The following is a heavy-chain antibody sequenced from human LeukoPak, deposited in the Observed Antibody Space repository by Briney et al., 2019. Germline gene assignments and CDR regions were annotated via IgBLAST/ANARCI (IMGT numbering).Heavy chain of an antibody. V-gene: IGHV4-59*01. Sequence: PSETLSLTCTVSGGSISSYYWSWIRQPPGKGLEWIGYIYYSGSTNYNPSLKSRVTISVDTSKNQFSLKLSSVTAADTAVYYCARSLSYYYGSGIYFDYWGQGTLVTVSS. CDR2: IYYSGST. J-gene: IGHJ4*02. CDR1: GGSISSYY. D-gene: IGHD3-10*01. CDR3: ARSLSYYYGSGIYFDY.